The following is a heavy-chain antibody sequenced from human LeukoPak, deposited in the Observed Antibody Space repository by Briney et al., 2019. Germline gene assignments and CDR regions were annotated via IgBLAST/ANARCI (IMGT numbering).Heavy chain of an antibody. V-gene: IGHV4-38-2*02. CDR1: GYSISSGYY. CDR2: IYHSGST. CDR3: ARDQPYMDV. J-gene: IGHJ6*03. Sequence: SETLSLTCIVSGYSISSGYYGVWIRQPPGKGLEWIGSIYHSGSTLYNPSLKSRVTISVDTSKNKFSLKLSSVTAADTATYYCARDQPYMDVWGEGTTVTVSS.